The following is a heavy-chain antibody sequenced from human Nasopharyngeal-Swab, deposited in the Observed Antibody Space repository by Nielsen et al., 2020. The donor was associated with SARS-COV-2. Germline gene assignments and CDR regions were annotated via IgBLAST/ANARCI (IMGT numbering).Heavy chain of an antibody. V-gene: IGHV1-3*01. CDR3: ARGSGYYTYYYMDV. CDR2: INAGNGNT. D-gene: IGHD3-3*01. CDR1: GYTFTSYA. J-gene: IGHJ6*03. Sequence: ASVNVSCKASGYTFTSYAMHWVRQAPGQRLEWMGWINAGNGNTKYSQKFQGRVTITRDTSASTAYMELSSLRSEDTAVYYCARGSGYYTYYYMDVWGKGTTVTVSS.